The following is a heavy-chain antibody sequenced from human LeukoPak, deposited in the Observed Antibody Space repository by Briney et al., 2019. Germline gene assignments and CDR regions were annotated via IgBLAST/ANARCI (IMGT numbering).Heavy chain of an antibody. J-gene: IGHJ1*01. CDR3: ARVVGVAGNQH. CDR1: GFTFSSYS. V-gene: IGHV3-21*01. Sequence: GGSLRLSCAASGFTFSSYSMNWVRQAPGKGLEWVSSISGSSSYIYYADSVKGRFTISRDNAKNSLYLQMNSLRAEDTAVYYCARVVGVAGNQHWGQGTLVTVSS. D-gene: IGHD6-19*01. CDR2: ISGSSSYI.